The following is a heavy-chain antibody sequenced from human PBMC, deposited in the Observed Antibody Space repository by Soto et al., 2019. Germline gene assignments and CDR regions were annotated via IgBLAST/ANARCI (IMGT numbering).Heavy chain of an antibody. V-gene: IGHV3-33*01. J-gene: IGHJ5*02. Sequence: QVQLVQSGGGVVQPGTSLRLSCEASGFIFRSYAMHWVRQAPGKGLEWVAVLWDDGRNGSYADSVKGRFTVSRDISKNTLFLKMKILRADDTAIYYCAIDRYTSVNSDLDTWGQGAPVTVSS. CDR2: LWDDGRNG. CDR3: AIDRYTSVNSDLDT. CDR1: GFIFRSYA. D-gene: IGHD2-2*02.